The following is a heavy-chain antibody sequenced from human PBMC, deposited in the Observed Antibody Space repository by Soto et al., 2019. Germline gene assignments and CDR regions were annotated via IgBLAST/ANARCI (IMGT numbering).Heavy chain of an antibody. CDR1: GGSMTSGDQY. V-gene: IGHV4-31*03. D-gene: IGHD1-1*01. CDR3: ARELPQRQGRNMDV. CDR2: INHRGSL. J-gene: IGHJ6*02. Sequence: SETLSLTSTVTGGSMTSGDQYWTWIRHRPGEGLEWFGYINHRGSLYYNPSLKSRVSMSVDTSKNQFSLNLSSVTAADTAVYYCARELPQRQGRNMDVWGQGTTVTVSS.